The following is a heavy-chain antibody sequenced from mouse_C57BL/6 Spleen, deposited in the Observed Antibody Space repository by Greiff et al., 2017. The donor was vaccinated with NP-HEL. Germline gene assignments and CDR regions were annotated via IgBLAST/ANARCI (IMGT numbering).Heavy chain of an antibody. CDR2: ISSGSSTI. D-gene: IGHD1-1*01. Sequence: EVKLVESGGGLVKPGGSLKLSCAASGFTFSDYGMHWVRQAPEKGLEWVAYISSGSSTIYYADTVKGRFTISRDNAKNTLFLQMTSLRSEDTAMYYCARPYLDYAMDYWGQGTSVTVSS. J-gene: IGHJ4*01. V-gene: IGHV5-17*01. CDR3: ARPYLDYAMDY. CDR1: GFTFSDYG.